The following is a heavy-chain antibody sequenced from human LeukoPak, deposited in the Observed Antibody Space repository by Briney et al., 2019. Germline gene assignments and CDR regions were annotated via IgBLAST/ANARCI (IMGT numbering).Heavy chain of an antibody. CDR2: ITGSSSYI. J-gene: IGHJ4*02. Sequence: PGGSLRLSCAASGFTFSSYSMNWIRQAPGKGLEWVSSITGSSSYIYYADSLKGRFTISRDNAKNSLYRQMNSLRAEDTAVYYCASEAGFDWNWGQGTLVTVSS. V-gene: IGHV3-21*01. CDR1: GFTFSSYS. D-gene: IGHD3-9*01. CDR3: ASEAGFDWN.